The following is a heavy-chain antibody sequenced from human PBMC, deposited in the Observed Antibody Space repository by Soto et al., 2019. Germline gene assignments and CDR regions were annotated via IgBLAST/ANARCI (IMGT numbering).Heavy chain of an antibody. V-gene: IGHV4-34*01. Sequence: SETLSLTCAVYGGSFSGYYWSWIRQPPGKGLEWIGEINHSGSTSYNPSLKSRVTISVDTSKNQFSLKLSSVTAADTAVYYCASRAVAGWYFDLWGRGTLVTISS. CDR3: ASRAVAGWYFDL. CDR1: GGSFSGYY. CDR2: INHSGST. D-gene: IGHD6-19*01. J-gene: IGHJ2*01.